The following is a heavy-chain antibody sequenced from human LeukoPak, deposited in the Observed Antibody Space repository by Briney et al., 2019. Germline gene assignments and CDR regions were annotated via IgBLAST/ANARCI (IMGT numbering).Heavy chain of an antibody. D-gene: IGHD5-12*01. V-gene: IGHV1-69-2*01. J-gene: IGHJ4*02. CDR1: GYTFTDYY. Sequence: AAVKISCKVSGYTFTDYYMHWVQQAPGKGLEWMGLVDPEDGETIYAEKFQGRVTTTADTSADTAYMELSSLRCEDTAVYYCATDVGYTGYGAYDCWGQGTLVTVSS. CDR2: VDPEDGET. CDR3: ATDVGYTGYGAYDC.